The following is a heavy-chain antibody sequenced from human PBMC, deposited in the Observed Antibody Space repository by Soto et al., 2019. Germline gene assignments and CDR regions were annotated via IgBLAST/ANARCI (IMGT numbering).Heavy chain of an antibody. J-gene: IGHJ5*02. V-gene: IGHV4-31*03. Sequence: QVQLQESGPGLVKPSQTLSLTCTVSGGSISSGGYYWSWIRQHPGKGPEWIGYIYYSGSTYYNPSLKSRVSISEDTSKNQFSLKLSAVTAADTAVYYCAGWSSWSGYSIDPWGQGTLVTVSS. CDR1: GGSISSGGYY. D-gene: IGHD3-3*01. CDR2: IYYSGST. CDR3: AGWSSWSGYSIDP.